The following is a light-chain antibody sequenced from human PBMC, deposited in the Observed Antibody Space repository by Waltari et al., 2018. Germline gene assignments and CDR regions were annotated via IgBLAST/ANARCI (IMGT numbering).Light chain of an antibody. CDR3: QQATSLPLT. CDR1: QATSGW. V-gene: IGKV1-12*01. J-gene: IGKJ4*01. Sequence: DIQMTQSPSSVSASVGDRDPITCRASQATSGWFAWYQQKPGSAPNLLIYGASSLQSGVPSRFSGSGSGTDFTLTISSLQPEDFATDYCQQATSLPLTFGGGTKVEIK. CDR2: GAS.